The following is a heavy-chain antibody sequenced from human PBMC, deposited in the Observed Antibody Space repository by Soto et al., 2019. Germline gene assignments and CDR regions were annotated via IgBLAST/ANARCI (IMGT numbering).Heavy chain of an antibody. CDR2: ISYDGGSK. Sequence: PGGSLRLSCEASGFTFSTYGIHWVRQAPGKGLEWVALISYDGGSKYYGDSVKGRFIISRDNSHNTVSLQMNSLRADDTAVYFCAKEQLAMTVVVADYFDSWGQGTLVTVSS. V-gene: IGHV3-30*18. CDR3: AKEQLAMTVVVADYFDS. CDR1: GFTFSTYG. J-gene: IGHJ4*02. D-gene: IGHD3-22*01.